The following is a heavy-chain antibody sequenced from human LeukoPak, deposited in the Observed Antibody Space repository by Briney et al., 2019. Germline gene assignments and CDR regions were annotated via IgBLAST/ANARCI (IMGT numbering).Heavy chain of an antibody. D-gene: IGHD3-22*01. CDR1: GGSISSYS. J-gene: IGHJ6*03. CDR2: IYYSGST. V-gene: IGHV4-59*01. Sequence: SETLSLTCSVSGGSISSYSWSWIRQPPGKGLEWIGYIYYSGSTNYNPSLKSRVTISADTSKKQFSLKLSSGTAAETGVYYCGRDNYESCGRYYFYMDVWGKGTTVTISS. CDR3: GRDNYESCGRYYFYMDV.